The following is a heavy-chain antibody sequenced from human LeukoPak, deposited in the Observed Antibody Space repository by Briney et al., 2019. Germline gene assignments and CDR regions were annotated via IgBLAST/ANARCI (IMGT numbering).Heavy chain of an antibody. Sequence: ASVKVSCKASGYTFTSYGISWVRQAPGQGLEWMGWISAYNGNTNYAQKLQGRVTMTTDTSTSTAYMELRSLRSDDTAVYYCARDSRTDWAPILLWFGESRPYYFDYWGQGTLVTVSS. D-gene: IGHD3-10*01. CDR3: ARDSRTDWAPILLWFGESRPYYFDY. J-gene: IGHJ4*02. CDR1: GYTFTSYG. V-gene: IGHV1-18*01. CDR2: ISAYNGNT.